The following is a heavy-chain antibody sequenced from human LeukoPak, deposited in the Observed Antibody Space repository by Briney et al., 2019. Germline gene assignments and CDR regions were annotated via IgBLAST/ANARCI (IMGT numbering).Heavy chain of an antibody. V-gene: IGHV1-18*01. CDR2: ISAYNGNT. Sequence: ASVKVSCKASGYTFTTYGISWVRLAPGQGLEWMGWISAYNGNTNYAQQFQGRVTMTTDTSMSTAYMELRSLRSDDTAVYYCTRDLIAVRPGWFDPWGQGSLVTVSS. CDR3: TRDLIAVRPGWFDP. D-gene: IGHD6-6*01. J-gene: IGHJ5*02. CDR1: GYTFTTYG.